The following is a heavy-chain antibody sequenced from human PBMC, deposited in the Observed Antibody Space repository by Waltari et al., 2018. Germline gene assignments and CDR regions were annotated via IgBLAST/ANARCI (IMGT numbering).Heavy chain of an antibody. CDR1: GGSISSYY. CDR3: ARDIPYCSSTSCHYGGAFDI. CDR2: IYYSGST. Sequence: QVQLQESGPGLVKPSETLSLTCTVSGGSISSYYWSWIRQPPGQGLEWIGYIYYSGSTNYNPSLKSRVTISVDTSKNQFSLKLSSVTAADTAVYYCARDIPYCSSTSCHYGGAFDIWGQGTMVTVSS. V-gene: IGHV4-59*01. D-gene: IGHD2-2*01. J-gene: IGHJ3*02.